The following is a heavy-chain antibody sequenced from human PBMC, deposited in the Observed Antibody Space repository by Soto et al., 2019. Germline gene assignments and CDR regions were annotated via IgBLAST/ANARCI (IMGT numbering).Heavy chain of an antibody. CDR1: GFSLSNAEMG. Sequence: QVTLKESGPVLVKPTETLTLTCTVSGFSLSNAEMGVSWIRQPPGKALEWLAHIFSNDEKSYSTSLKTKLTISKDTSRSQVVLTMTNMDPVDTATYYCARRRAVVSRGKMHYFDYWGLGTLVTVSS. J-gene: IGHJ4*02. V-gene: IGHV2-26*01. CDR2: IFSNDEK. D-gene: IGHD2-21*01. CDR3: ARRRAVVSRGKMHYFDY.